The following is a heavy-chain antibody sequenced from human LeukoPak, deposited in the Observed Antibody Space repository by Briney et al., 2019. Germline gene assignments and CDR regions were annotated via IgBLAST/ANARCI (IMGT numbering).Heavy chain of an antibody. V-gene: IGHV6-1*01. Sequence: SQTLSLTCAISGDSVSNNTTAWNWIRQSPSRGLEWLGRTYYRSKWFEEYAESVKSRITINPDTSKNQYSLQLNSVTPEDTAVYYCAKAYSISYWGQGTLVTVSS. D-gene: IGHD3-3*02. CDR2: TYYRSKWFE. J-gene: IGHJ4*02. CDR1: GDSVSNNTTA. CDR3: AKAYSISY.